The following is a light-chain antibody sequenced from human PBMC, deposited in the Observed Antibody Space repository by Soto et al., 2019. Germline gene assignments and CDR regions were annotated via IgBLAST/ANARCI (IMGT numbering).Light chain of an antibody. CDR1: QSVSASF. J-gene: IGKJ1*01. CDR3: QQYGSLPGT. Sequence: EIVLTQSPGTLSLSPGERATLSCRASQSVSASFLAWYQQKPGQAPRLLIYGASSRATGIPDRFSGGGSETDFTLTISRLEPEDFAVYYCQQYGSLPGTFGQGTRVDIK. V-gene: IGKV3-20*01. CDR2: GAS.